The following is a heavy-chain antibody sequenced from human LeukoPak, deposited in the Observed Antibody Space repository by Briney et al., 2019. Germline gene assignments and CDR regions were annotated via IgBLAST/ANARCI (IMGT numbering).Heavy chain of an antibody. CDR2: INPSGGST. D-gene: IGHD4-17*01. V-gene: IGHV1-46*01. J-gene: IGHJ5*02. CDR3: ARGGVTTVTTLLLRHWFDP. Sequence: ASVKVSXKASGYTFTSYYMHWVRQAPGQGLEWMGIINPSGGSTSYAQKFQGRVTMTRDTSTSTAYMELSSLRSEDTAVYYCARGGVTTVTTLLLRHWFDPWGQGTLVTVSS. CDR1: GYTFTSYY.